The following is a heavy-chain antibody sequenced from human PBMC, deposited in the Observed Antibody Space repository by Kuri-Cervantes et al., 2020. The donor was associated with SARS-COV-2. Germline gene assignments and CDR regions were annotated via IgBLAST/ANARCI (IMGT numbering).Heavy chain of an antibody. J-gene: IGHJ3*02. CDR1: GFTFSSYS. V-gene: IGHV3-48*01. CDR2: ISSSSTI. CDR3: ARDPGYDILTGYYFDAFDI. D-gene: IGHD3-9*01. Sequence: GGSLRLSCAASGFTFSSYSMNWVRQAPGKGLEWVSYISSSSTIYYADSVKGRFTISRDNAKNSLYLQMNSLRAEDTAVYYCARDPGYDILTGYYFDAFDIWGQGTMVTVSS.